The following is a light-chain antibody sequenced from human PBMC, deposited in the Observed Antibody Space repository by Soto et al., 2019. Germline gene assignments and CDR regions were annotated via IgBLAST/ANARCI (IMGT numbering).Light chain of an antibody. J-gene: IGLJ2*01. CDR1: SSHIGNNY. V-gene: IGLV1-51*02. CDR2: ENY. Sequence: QSVLTQPPSVSAAPGQKVTISCSGSSSHIGNNYVSWYQQIPGTAPKFLIYENYKRPSGIPDRFSGSKSGTSATLDNTGLQTGDEAIYYCETWDSGLSAVVFGGGTKVT. CDR3: ETWDSGLSAVV.